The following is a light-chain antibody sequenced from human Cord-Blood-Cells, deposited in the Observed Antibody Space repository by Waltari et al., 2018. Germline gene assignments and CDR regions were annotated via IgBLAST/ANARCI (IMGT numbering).Light chain of an antibody. CDR3: AAWDDSLSGPV. V-gene: IGLV1-47*01. CDR2: RNN. Sequence: QSVLTQPPSASGTPGQRVTISCSGSSSNIGSNYVYWYQQLPGTTPKLLIYRNNPRPSGVPDRCAGSKSGTSASLAISGLRSEDEADDYCAAWDDSLSGPVCGGGTKLTVL. J-gene: IGLJ3*02. CDR1: SSNIGSNY.